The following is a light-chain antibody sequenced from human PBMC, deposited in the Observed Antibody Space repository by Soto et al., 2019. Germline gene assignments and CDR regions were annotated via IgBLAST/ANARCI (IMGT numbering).Light chain of an antibody. V-gene: IGLV2-14*01. Sequence: SVLTHPASVSGSPGPSITISCTGTSSDVGAYIFVSWYQQYPGKAPKLMIYGITNLPSGVSNRFSGSKAGNTASLTISGLQAEYEADYYCVSFTTSKSYVFGTGTKVTAL. J-gene: IGLJ1*01. CDR1: SSDVGAYIF. CDR3: VSFTTSKSYV. CDR2: GIT.